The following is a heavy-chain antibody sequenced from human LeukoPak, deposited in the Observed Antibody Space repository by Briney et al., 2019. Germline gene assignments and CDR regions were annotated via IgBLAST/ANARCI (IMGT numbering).Heavy chain of an antibody. V-gene: IGHV3-53*01. CDR1: GFNVSGNY. CDR3: AREGMKDANFDC. CDR2: IYLDGTT. J-gene: IGHJ4*02. Sequence: GGSLRLSCAASGFNVSGNYMSWVRQAPGEGLEWVSVIYLDGTTYYADSVKGRFTISRDNSKNTLYLQMNSLRAEDTAVFYCAREGMKDANFDCWGQGTLVTVSS.